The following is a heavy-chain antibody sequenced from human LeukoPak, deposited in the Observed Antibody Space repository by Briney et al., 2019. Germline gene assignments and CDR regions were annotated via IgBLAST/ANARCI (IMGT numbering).Heavy chain of an antibody. CDR3: ARDAGYCTNGVCYHMSD. J-gene: IGHJ4*02. D-gene: IGHD2-8*01. CDR2: ISYDGSNK. V-gene: IGHV3-30*04. CDR1: GFTFSSYT. Sequence: GGSLRLSCAASGFTFSSYTMHWVRQAPGKGLEWVAVISYDGSNKYYADSVKGRFTISRDNSKNTLYLQMNSLRAEDTAVYYCARDAGYCTNGVCYHMSDWGQGTLVTVSS.